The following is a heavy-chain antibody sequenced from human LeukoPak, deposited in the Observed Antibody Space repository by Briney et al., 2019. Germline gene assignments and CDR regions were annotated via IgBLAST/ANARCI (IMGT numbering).Heavy chain of an antibody. CDR2: SNPNSGGT. D-gene: IGHD4-17*01. CDR3: ARTKRGYDYGDYRFDP. J-gene: IGHJ5*02. CDR1: GYTFTGYY. Sequence: ASVKVSCKASGYTFTGYYMHWVRQAPGQGLEGMVWSNPNSGGTNRAQKFQGRVTMTRDTSISTAYLELGRLRSDDTAGYYCARTKRGYDYGDYRFDPWGQGTLVTVSS. V-gene: IGHV1-2*02.